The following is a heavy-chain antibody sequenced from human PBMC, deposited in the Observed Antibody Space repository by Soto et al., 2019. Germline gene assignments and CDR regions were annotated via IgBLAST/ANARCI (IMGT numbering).Heavy chain of an antibody. CDR2: IYPGDSDT. Sequence: PGESLKISCKGSGYSFTSYWIGWVRQMPGKGLEWMGIIYPGDSDTRYSPSFQGQVTISADKSISTAYLQWSSLKASDTAMYYCASHFPFYSSSYYYGMDVWGQGTTVTGSS. D-gene: IGHD6-6*01. CDR3: ASHFPFYSSSYYYGMDV. CDR1: GYSFTSYW. J-gene: IGHJ6*02. V-gene: IGHV5-51*01.